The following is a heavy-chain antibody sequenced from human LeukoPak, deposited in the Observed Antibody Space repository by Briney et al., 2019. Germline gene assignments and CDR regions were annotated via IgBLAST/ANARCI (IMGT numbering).Heavy chain of an antibody. Sequence: GGSLRLSCAASGFTFSNYAMTWVRQAPGKGLEWVSGISGSGSSTYYADSVKGRFTLSRDYPKNTLNLQMNSLRAEDTAVYYCAKDQALSLSSSRALDYWGQGTLVTVSS. D-gene: IGHD2-2*01. J-gene: IGHJ4*02. V-gene: IGHV3-23*01. CDR3: AKDQALSLSSSRALDY. CDR2: ISGSGSST. CDR1: GFTFSNYA.